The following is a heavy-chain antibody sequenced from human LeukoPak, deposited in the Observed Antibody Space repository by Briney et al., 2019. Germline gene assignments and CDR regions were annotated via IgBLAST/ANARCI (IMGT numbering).Heavy chain of an antibody. CDR1: GFTFSSYG. D-gene: IGHD7-27*01. J-gene: IGHJ4*02. Sequence: PGRSLRLSCAASGFTFSSYGMHWVRQAPGKELEWVAVISYDGSNKYYADSVKGRFTISRDNSKNTLYLQMNSLRAEDTAVYYCAKVGNYFDYWGQGTLVTVSS. CDR3: AKVGNYFDY. V-gene: IGHV3-30*18. CDR2: ISYDGSNK.